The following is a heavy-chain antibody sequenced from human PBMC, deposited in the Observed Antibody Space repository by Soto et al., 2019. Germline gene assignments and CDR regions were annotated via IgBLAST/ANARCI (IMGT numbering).Heavy chain of an antibody. V-gene: IGHV1-69*01. D-gene: IGHD2-15*01. CDR3: AREGWSGGSPYYYYGMDV. J-gene: IGHJ6*02. CDR1: GGTFSNYA. Sequence: QVQVVQSGAEVKKPGSSLKVSCKSSGGTFSNYAISWVRQGPGQGLEWLGGIIPIYRTTNYAQNFQGRVTITADESTSTAYMELSSLRSEDTAVYYCAREGWSGGSPYYYYGMDVWGQGTTVTVSS. CDR2: IIPIYRTT.